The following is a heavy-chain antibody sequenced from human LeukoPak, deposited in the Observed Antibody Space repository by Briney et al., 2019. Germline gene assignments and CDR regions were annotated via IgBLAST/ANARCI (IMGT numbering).Heavy chain of an antibody. D-gene: IGHD1-1*01. CDR1: VGSFSGYY. J-gene: IGHJ6*03. V-gene: IGHV4-34*01. CDR3: ARDRTGTTLGYYYYYMDV. Sequence: SETLSLICAVYVGSFSGYYWSWIRQPPGKGLEWIGEINHSGSTNYNPSLKSRVTISVDTSKNQFSLKLSSVTAADTAVYYCARDRTGTTLGYYYYYMDVWGKGTTVTVSS. CDR2: INHSGST.